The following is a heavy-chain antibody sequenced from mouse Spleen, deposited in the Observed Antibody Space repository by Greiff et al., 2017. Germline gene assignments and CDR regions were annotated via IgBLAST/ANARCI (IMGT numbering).Heavy chain of an antibody. CDR3: ARGGNYPSWYFDV. J-gene: IGHJ1*01. CDR1: GYSITSGYY. V-gene: IGHV3-6*01. CDR2: ISYDGSN. D-gene: IGHD2-1*01. Sequence: ESGPGLVKPSQSLSLTCSVTGYSITSGYYWNWIRQFPGNKLEWMGYISYDGSNNYNPSLKNRISITRDTSKNQFFLKLNSVTTEDTATYYCARGGNYPSWYFDVWGAGTTVTVSS.